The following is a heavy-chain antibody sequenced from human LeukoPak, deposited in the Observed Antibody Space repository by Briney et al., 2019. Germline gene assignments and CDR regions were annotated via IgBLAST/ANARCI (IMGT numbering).Heavy chain of an antibody. CDR3: AREFGHCYGDNCFYFFDT. CDR1: GYTLTNYN. CDR2: TNTYKGDT. D-gene: IGHD4-23*01. J-gene: IGHJ4*02. V-gene: IGHV1-18*01. Sequence: ASVKVSCKASGYTLTNYNISWVRPPPGQGLEWLGWTNTYKGDTLYSQKLQGRVNMTADTSTNTAYMELSSLRFDDTAVYYCAREFGHCYGDNCFYFFDTWGQGFRVTVSS.